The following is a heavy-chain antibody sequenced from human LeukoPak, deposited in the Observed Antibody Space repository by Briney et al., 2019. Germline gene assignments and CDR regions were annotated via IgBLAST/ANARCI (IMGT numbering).Heavy chain of an antibody. V-gene: IGHV3-33*06. CDR1: GFTFSTYG. CDR3: AKALAAAGTIYYYYGMDV. CDR2: IWYDGSNK. J-gene: IGHJ6*02. Sequence: GGSLRLSCAASGFTFSTYGMHWVRQAPGKGLEWVAVIWYDGSNKYYADSVKGRFTISRDNSKNTLYLQMNSLRAEDTAVYYCAKALAAAGTIYYYYGMDVWGQGTTVTVSS. D-gene: IGHD6-13*01.